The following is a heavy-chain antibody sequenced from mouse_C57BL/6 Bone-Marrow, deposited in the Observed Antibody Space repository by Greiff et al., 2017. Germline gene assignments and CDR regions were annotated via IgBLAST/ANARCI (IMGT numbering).Heavy chain of an antibody. V-gene: IGHV1-69*01. J-gene: IGHJ2*01. CDR2: IDPSDSST. D-gene: IGHD4-1*01. CDR1: GYTFTSYW. Sequence: VQLQQPGAELVMPGASVKLSCKASGYTFTSYWMHWVKQRPGQGLEWIGEIDPSDSSTNSNQKFKGKSTLTVDKSASTADMQRSSLTSEDSAVYDCARTGFDDWGQGTTLTVSS. CDR3: ARTGFDD.